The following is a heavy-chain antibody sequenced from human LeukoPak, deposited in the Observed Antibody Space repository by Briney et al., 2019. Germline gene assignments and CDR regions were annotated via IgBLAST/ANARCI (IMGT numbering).Heavy chain of an antibody. J-gene: IGHJ3*02. Sequence: GGSLRLSCAASGITLSGYSVNWVRQAPGKGLEGGSSISCSSSYIYFADSVKGRFPIYRENAKNALYLQMNSLRAEDTAVYYCAKGRGAFDIWGQGTMVTVSS. CDR1: GITLSGYS. D-gene: IGHD3-10*01. V-gene: IGHV3-21*01. CDR2: ISCSSSYI. CDR3: AKGRGAFDI.